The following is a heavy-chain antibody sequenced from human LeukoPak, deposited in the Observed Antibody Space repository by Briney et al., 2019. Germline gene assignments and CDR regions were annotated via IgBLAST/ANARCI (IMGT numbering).Heavy chain of an antibody. CDR2: ISGSGGST. V-gene: IGHV3-23*01. J-gene: IGHJ6*03. Sequence: GGSLRLSCTASGFTFSSYAMSWVRQAPGKGLEWVSAISGSGGSTYYADSVKGRFTISRDNSKNTLYLQMNSLRAEDTAVYYYAKEGSNYYYYMGVWGKGTTVTVSS. CDR3: AKEGSNYYYYMGV. CDR1: GFTFSSYA.